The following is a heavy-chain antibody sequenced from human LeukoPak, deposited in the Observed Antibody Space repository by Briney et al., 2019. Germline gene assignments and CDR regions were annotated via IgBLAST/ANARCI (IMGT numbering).Heavy chain of an antibody. CDR1: GFTFDNYA. J-gene: IGHJ6*02. D-gene: IGHD1-1*01. Sequence: PGESLRLSCAASGFTFDNYAMHWVRQAPGKGLEWVSLISGDGDTTYYADSVKGRFTISRDSSKNSLYLQMNSLSTEDTGLYFCAASDTFGDNWRAYYYYGMDVWGRGTTVTVSS. V-gene: IGHV3-43*02. CDR3: AASDTFGDNWRAYYYYGMDV. CDR2: ISGDGDTT.